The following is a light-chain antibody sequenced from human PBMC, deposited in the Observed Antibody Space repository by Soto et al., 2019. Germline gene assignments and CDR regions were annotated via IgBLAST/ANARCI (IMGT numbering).Light chain of an antibody. CDR2: AAS. CDR1: QSISSNY. J-gene: IGKJ4*01. Sequence: EIVLTQSPGTLSLSPGERATLSCRASQSISSNYLAWYHQKPGQAPRLLIHAASRRAYGIPDRFNGSGSGTDFTLTISRLEPQDFAVYYCQQYGSSPLTFGGGTKVEIK. CDR3: QQYGSSPLT. V-gene: IGKV3-20*01.